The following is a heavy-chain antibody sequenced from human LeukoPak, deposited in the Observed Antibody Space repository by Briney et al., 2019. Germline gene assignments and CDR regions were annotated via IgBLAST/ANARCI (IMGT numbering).Heavy chain of an antibody. Sequence: SETLSLTCTVSGGSISSSSYYWGWIRQPPGKGLEWIGEINHSGSTNYNPSLKSRVTISVDTSKNQFSLKLSSVTAADTAVYYCARGYGGYGGDDYWGQGTLVTVSS. CDR3: ARGYGGYGGDDY. CDR2: INHSGST. CDR1: GGSISSSSYY. J-gene: IGHJ4*02. V-gene: IGHV4-39*07. D-gene: IGHD4-23*01.